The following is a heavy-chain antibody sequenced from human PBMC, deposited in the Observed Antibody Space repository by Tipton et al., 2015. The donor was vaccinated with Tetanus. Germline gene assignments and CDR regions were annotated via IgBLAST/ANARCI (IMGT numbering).Heavy chain of an antibody. CDR3: ARSGYYSRAYYHYRMDV. CDR2: ISSSGSTI. CDR1: GFTFSDYY. D-gene: IGHD3-9*01. J-gene: IGHJ6*02. Sequence: SLRLSCAASGFTFSDYYMSWIRQAPGKGLEWVSYISSSGSTIYYADSVKGRFTISRDNAKNSLSLQVNSLRAEDTAVYYCARSGYYSRAYYHYRMDVWGQGTTVSVSS. V-gene: IGHV3-11*01.